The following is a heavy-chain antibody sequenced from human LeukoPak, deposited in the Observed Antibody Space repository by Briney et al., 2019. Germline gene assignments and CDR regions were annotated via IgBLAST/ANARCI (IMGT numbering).Heavy chain of an antibody. D-gene: IGHD6-13*01. Sequence: PGGSLRLSCAASGSTFSSYWMSWVRQAPGKGLEWVANIKQDGSEKYYVDSVKGRFTISRDNAKNSLYLQMNSLRAEDTAVYCCAREHIAAAGTGDYWGQGTLVTVSS. CDR3: AREHIAAAGTGDY. J-gene: IGHJ4*02. V-gene: IGHV3-7*01. CDR1: GSTFSSYW. CDR2: IKQDGSEK.